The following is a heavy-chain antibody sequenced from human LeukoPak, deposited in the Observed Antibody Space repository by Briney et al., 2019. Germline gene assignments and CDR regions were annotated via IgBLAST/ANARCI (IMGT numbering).Heavy chain of an antibody. Sequence: GGSLRLSCAGSGFIFSNYGVNWVGQAPGEGLEWIAGIGGTGLSIDYTASVKGRFTISRDNSRNTLYLQMNSLRSEDTAIYYCVKERMLWFGELSAFDVWGQGTVVTVSS. CDR2: IGGTGLSI. CDR3: VKERMLWFGELSAFDV. CDR1: GFIFSNYG. V-gene: IGHV3-23*01. J-gene: IGHJ3*01. D-gene: IGHD3-10*01.